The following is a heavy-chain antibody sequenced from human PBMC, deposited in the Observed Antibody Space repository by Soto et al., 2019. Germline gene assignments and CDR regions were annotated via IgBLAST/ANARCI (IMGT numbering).Heavy chain of an antibody. CDR2: LYDVFGS. CDR1: GLTVSGTKY. Sequence: DVQLVESGGGLIQPGESLRLSCAAFGLTVSGTKYVAWVRQAPGKGLEWVSALYDVFGSFYADSVKGRFTTSSDRSKSTVYLQMNDRRPDDTAVYYCASWHEREHAYDVWGKGTTVIVSS. V-gene: IGHV3-53*01. D-gene: IGHD1-1*01. J-gene: IGHJ3*01. CDR3: ASWHEREHAYDV.